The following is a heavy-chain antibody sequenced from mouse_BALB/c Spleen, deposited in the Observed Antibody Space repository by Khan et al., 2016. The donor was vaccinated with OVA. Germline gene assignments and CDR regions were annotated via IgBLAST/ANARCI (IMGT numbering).Heavy chain of an antibody. CDR3: ARRGLRWDVDY. Sequence: QVQLKESGAELAKPGASVKMSCKASGYTFINYWILWIKQRPGQGLEWIGYINPSTGYTEYNQNFKDKATLTADISSSTAYMQLSSLTSEDSAVYYGARRGLRWDVDYWGQGTTLTVSS. D-gene: IGHD1-1*01. V-gene: IGHV1-7*01. CDR1: GYTFINYW. CDR2: INPSTGYT. J-gene: IGHJ2*01.